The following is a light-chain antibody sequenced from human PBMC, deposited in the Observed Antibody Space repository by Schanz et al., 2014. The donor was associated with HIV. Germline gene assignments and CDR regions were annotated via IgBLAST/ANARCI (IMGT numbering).Light chain of an antibody. CDR3: SFGSSLTGPWL. V-gene: IGLV1-44*01. J-gene: IGLJ2*01. CDR1: RSNIGRNT. CDR2: SNN. Sequence: QSVLTQPPSASGTPGQRVTISCSGSRSNIGRNTVNWYQQLPRTAPKLLIYSNNQRPSGVPDRFSGSKSGTSASLVIGGLQSEDEAYYCQSFGSSLTGPWLFGGGTKLTVL.